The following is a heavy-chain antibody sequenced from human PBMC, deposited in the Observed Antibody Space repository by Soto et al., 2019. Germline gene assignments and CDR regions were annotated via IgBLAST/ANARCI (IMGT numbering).Heavy chain of an antibody. V-gene: IGHV4-59*08. CDR2: NYYSGST. CDR1: GGSISSYY. CDR3: ARQFFFGDYKTFDAFDI. Sequence: QVQLQESGPGLVKPSETLSLTCTVSGGSISSYYWSWIRQPPGQGLEWIGYNYYSGSTNYNPSLKSRVTITVDTSKNQFSLTLSSVTAADTAVYYCARQFFFGDYKTFDAFDIWGQGTMVTVSS. D-gene: IGHD4-17*01. J-gene: IGHJ3*02.